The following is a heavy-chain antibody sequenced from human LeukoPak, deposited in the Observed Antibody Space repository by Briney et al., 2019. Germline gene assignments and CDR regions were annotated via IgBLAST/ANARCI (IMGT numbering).Heavy chain of an antibody. J-gene: IGHJ6*03. CDR2: ISGSGGST. Sequence: PGGSLRLSRAASGFTFSSYAMSWVRQAPGKGLEWVSAISGSGGSTYYADSVKGRFTISRDNAKNLLYLQMNRLRAEDTAVYYCAREFVLRYFEGYMDVWGKGTTVTVSS. D-gene: IGHD3-9*01. CDR1: GFTFSSYA. CDR3: AREFVLRYFEGYMDV. V-gene: IGHV3-23*01.